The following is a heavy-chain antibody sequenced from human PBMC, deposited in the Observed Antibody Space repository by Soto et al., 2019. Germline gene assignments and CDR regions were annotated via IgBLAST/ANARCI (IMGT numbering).Heavy chain of an antibody. CDR3: VRGRSYSVYDF. CDR2: ICPSGST. D-gene: IGHD5-12*01. CDR1: GGSISGHS. Sequence: SETLSLTCTVSGGSISGHSWVWIRQPAGKGLEWIGHICPSGSTSYNPPLRSRVTMSLDTSTNKIFLNLTSVTAADTAVFYCVRGRSYSVYDFWGPGTLVPVSS. J-gene: IGHJ4*02. V-gene: IGHV4-4*07.